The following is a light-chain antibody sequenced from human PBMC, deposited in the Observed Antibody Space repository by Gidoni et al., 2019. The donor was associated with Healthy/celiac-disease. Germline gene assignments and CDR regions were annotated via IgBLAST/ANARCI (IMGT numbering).Light chain of an antibody. V-gene: IGKV1-12*01. CDR1: QGITSW. J-gene: IGKJ3*01. CDR3: RQADSFPFT. Sequence: DIQMTQHPSSVSASIGDRVTITCRASQGITSWLGWYQQKPGKAPEFLIYAASSLQSGVPSRFSGSGSGTDFTLTISSLQPEDFATYFCRQADSFPFTFGPGTKVDIK. CDR2: AAS.